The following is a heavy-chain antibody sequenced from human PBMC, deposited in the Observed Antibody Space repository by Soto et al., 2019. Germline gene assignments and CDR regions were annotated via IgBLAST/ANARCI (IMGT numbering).Heavy chain of an antibody. CDR1: GFPFSIFA. CDR2: ISGSGGST. J-gene: IGHJ4*02. Sequence: GGSLRLSCAASGFPFSIFAMSWVRQSPGKGLEWVSPISGSGGSTYYADAVKVRFTISRDNSMATLFLQLQSQRVEDTAIYYCANEVSLGSSVDFGCWGQGTLVTVSS. V-gene: IGHV3-23*01. D-gene: IGHD3-10*01. CDR3: ANEVSLGSSVDFGC.